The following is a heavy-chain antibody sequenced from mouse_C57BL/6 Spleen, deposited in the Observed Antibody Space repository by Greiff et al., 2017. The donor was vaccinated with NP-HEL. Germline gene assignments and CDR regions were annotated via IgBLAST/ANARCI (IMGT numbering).Heavy chain of an antibody. CDR2: ISSGSSTI. CDR1: GFTFSDYG. CDR3: ARRNYYGYYFDY. V-gene: IGHV5-17*01. D-gene: IGHD1-1*01. Sequence: EVKLMESGGGLVKPGGSLKLSCAASGFTFSDYGMHWVRQAPETGLEWVAYISSGSSTIYYVDTVKGRFTISRDNAKNTLFLQMTSLRSEETAMYYFARRNYYGYYFDYWGQGTTLTVSS. J-gene: IGHJ2*01.